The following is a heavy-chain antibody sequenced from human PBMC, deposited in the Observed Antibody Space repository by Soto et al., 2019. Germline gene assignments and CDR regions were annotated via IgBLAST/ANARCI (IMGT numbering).Heavy chain of an antibody. CDR3: AKIRWTISLQEEDAI. D-gene: IGHD2-15*01. V-gene: IGHV1-69*06. CDR1: GGTFGSYA. J-gene: IGHJ4*02. Sequence: QVQLVQSGAEVKKPGSSVKVSCKSSGGTFGSYAISWVRQAPGQGLEWMGGVIPIFGTPHYAQKFHGRVTITADIPTSTDYLGLSSLKSADTAVYYCAKIRWTISLQEEDAIWGQGTLVTVSS. CDR2: VIPIFGTP.